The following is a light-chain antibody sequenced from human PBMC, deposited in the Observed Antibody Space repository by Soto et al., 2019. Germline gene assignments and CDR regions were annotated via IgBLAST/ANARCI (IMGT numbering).Light chain of an antibody. CDR2: DAS. CDR3: QHYKAFSPWT. V-gene: IGKV1-5*01. J-gene: IGKJ1*01. CDR1: QNIDTS. Sequence: DIQMTQSPSALSASIGDRVTITCRASQNIDTSLAWYQQKPGKAPKSLIFDASNLESGVSSRLRGSGSGTEFTLTIDNLQPADSGSYYCQHYKAFSPWTFGQGTKVESK.